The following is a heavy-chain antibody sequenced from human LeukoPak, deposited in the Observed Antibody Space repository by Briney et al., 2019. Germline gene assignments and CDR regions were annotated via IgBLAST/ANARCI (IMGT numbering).Heavy chain of an antibody. CDR3: ARGWVSSSSLRGWFDP. CDR1: GYTFTGYY. J-gene: IGHJ5*02. Sequence: ASVKVSCKASGYTFTGYYMHWVRQAPGQGLEWMGRINPNSGGTNYAQKFQGRVTMTRDPSISTAYMELSRLRSDDTAVYYCARGWVSSSSLRGWFDPWGQGTLVTVSS. V-gene: IGHV1-2*06. D-gene: IGHD6-6*01. CDR2: INPNSGGT.